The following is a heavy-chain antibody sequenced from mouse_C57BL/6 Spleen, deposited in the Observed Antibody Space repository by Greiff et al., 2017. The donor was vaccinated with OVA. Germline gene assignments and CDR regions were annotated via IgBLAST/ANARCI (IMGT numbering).Heavy chain of an antibody. CDR3: ARGGAVVDWYFDV. Sequence: VQRVESGAELVRPGASVKLSCKASGYTFTDYYINWVKQRPGQGLEWIARIYPGSGKTYYNEKFKGKATLTAEKSSSTAYMQLSSLTSDDSAVYFCARGGAVVDWYFDVWGTGTTVTVSS. CDR2: IYPGSGKT. V-gene: IGHV1-76*01. CDR1: GYTFTDYY. D-gene: IGHD1-1*01. J-gene: IGHJ1*03.